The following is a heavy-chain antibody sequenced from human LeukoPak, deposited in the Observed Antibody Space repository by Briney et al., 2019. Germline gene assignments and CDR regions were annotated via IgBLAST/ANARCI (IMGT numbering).Heavy chain of an antibody. CDR3: ARALASSSTHSSSYYYGMDV. J-gene: IGHJ6*02. D-gene: IGHD2-2*01. Sequence: GGSLRLSCAASGFTVSSNYMSWVRQAPGKGLEWVSVIYSGGSTYYADSVKGRFTISRDNAKNSLYLQMNSLRAEDTAVYYCARALASSSTHSSSYYYGMDVWGQGTTVTVSS. CDR1: GFTVSSNY. CDR2: IYSGGST. V-gene: IGHV3-53*01.